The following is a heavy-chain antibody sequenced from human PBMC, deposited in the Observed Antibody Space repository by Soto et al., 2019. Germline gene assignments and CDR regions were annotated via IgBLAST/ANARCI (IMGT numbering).Heavy chain of an antibody. J-gene: IGHJ4*02. D-gene: IGHD3-10*01. CDR3: AKKVNSGSGSQFFDY. V-gene: IGHV3-23*01. Sequence: EVQLLESGGGLEQPGGSLRLSCAASGFTFSSYSMSWVRQAPGKGLEWVSGFETGGNGGLTYYADSVKGRFTISRHNSKNTVFLQMNSLRDEDTAVYYCAKKVNSGSGSQFFDYWGQGALVTVSS. CDR2: FETGGNGGLT. CDR1: GFTFSSYS.